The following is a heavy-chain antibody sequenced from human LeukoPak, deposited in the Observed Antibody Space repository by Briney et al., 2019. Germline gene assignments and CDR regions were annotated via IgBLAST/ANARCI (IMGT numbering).Heavy chain of an antibody. D-gene: IGHD3-22*01. J-gene: IGHJ4*02. CDR2: IYSSGST. CDR1: GGSISNCY. Sequence: SETLSLTCTVSGGSISNCYWSWIRQPPGKGLEWIGYIYSSGSTNYNPSLKGRVTISVDTSKNQFSLKLSTVTAADTAVYYCARDHYYDSSGYTFGYWGQGTLVTVSS. V-gene: IGHV4-59*01. CDR3: ARDHYYDSSGYTFGY.